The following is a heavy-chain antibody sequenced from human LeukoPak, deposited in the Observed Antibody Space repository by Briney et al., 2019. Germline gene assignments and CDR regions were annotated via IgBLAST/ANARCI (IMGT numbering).Heavy chain of an antibody. V-gene: IGHV3-74*01. CDR3: ARDPGIAVAGGRSDY. D-gene: IGHD6-19*01. J-gene: IGHJ4*02. CDR1: RFTFSSYW. CDR2: INSDGSST. Sequence: AGGSLRLSCAASRFTFSSYWMHWVRQAPGKGLVWVSRINSDGSSTSYADSVKGRFTISRDNAKNTLYLQMNSLRAEDTAVYYCARDPGIAVAGGRSDYWDQGTLVTVSS.